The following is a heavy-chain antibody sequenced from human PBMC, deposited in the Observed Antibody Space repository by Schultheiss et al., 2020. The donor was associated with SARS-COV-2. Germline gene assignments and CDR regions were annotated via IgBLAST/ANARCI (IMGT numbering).Heavy chain of an antibody. D-gene: IGHD6-19*01. CDR3: ARGGSGWTGDDAFDI. CDR2: INHSGST. J-gene: IGHJ3*02. V-gene: IGHV4-59*01. CDR1: GGSISSYY. Sequence: SETLSLTCTVSGGSISSYYWSWIRQPPGKGLEWIGEINHSGSTYYNPSLKSRVTISVDTSKNQFSLKLSSVTAADTAVYYCARGGSGWTGDDAFDIWGQGTMVTVSS.